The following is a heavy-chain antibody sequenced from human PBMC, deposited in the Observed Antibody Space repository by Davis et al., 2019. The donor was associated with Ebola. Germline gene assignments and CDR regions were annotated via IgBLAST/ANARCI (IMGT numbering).Heavy chain of an antibody. D-gene: IGHD4-17*01. CDR1: GYTFTSYA. J-gene: IGHJ4*02. CDR3: ARDHPDYGDYGGADY. V-gene: IGHV1-3*01. Sequence: ASVKVSCKASGYTFTSYAMHWVRQAPGQRLEWMGWINAGNGNTKYSQKFQGRVTITADESTSTAYMELSSLRSEDTAVYYCARDHPDYGDYGGADYWGQGTLVTVSS. CDR2: INAGNGNT.